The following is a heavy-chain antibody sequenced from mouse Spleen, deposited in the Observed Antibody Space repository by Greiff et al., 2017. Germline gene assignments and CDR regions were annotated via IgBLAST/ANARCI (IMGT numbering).Heavy chain of an antibody. J-gene: IGHJ3*01. V-gene: IGHV1S56*01. CDR1: GYTFTSYY. CDR3: ARSGTGTGFAY. Sequence: QVQLQQSGPELVKPGASVRISCKASGYTFTSYYIHWVKQRPGQGLEWIGWIYPGNVNTKYNEKFKGKATLTADKSSSTAYMQLSSLTSEDSAVYFCARSGTGTGFAYWGQGTLVTVSA. D-gene: IGHD4-1*01. CDR2: IYPGNVNT.